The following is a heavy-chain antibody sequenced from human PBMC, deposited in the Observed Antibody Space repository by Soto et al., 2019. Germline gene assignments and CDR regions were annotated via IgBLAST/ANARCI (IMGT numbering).Heavy chain of an antibody. CDR2: IKQDGSDI. Sequence: EVQLVESGGGLVQPGGSLRLSCAASGFTFSSYWMSWARQAPGKGLEWVANIKQDGSDISYVDSVKGRFIISRDDAKNSLYLQMNSLRVEDTAVYYCARAPLGVAAYWGQGTLVTVSA. V-gene: IGHV3-7*03. D-gene: IGHD3-10*01. J-gene: IGHJ4*02. CDR3: ARAPLGVAAY. CDR1: GFTFSSYW.